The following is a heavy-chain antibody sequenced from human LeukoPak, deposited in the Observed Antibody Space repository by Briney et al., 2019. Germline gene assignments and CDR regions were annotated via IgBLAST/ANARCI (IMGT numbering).Heavy chain of an antibody. Sequence: PGGSLRLPCADSGFTFDDHAMHWVRQAPGKGLERVSGISWNSGSIGYADSVKGRFTISRDNAKNSLYLQMNSLRAEDTAVYYCTRDATYYLRYGYFDYSGQGTLVTVSS. J-gene: IGHJ4*02. D-gene: IGHD2/OR15-2a*01. V-gene: IGHV3-9*01. CDR2: ISWNSGSI. CDR1: GFTFDDHA. CDR3: TRDATYYLRYGYFDY.